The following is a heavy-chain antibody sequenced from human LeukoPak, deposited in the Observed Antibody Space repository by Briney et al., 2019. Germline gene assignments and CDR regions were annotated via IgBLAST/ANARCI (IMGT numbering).Heavy chain of an antibody. CDR2: ISAYNGNT. CDR3: ARDPTYYDFWSGDDAFDI. V-gene: IGHV1-18*01. Sequence: ASVKVSCKASGYTFTSYGISWVRQAPGQGLEWMGWISAYNGNTNYAQKLQGRVTMTTDTSTSTAYMELRSLRSDDTAVYYCARDPTYYDFWSGDDAFDIWGQGTMVTVSS. D-gene: IGHD3-3*01. CDR1: GYTFTSYG. J-gene: IGHJ3*02.